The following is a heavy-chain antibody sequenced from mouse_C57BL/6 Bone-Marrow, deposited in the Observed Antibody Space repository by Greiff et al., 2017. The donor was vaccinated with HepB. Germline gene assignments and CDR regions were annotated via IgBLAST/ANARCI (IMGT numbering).Heavy chain of an antibody. D-gene: IGHD1-1*01. V-gene: IGHV1-15*01. CDR1: GYTFTDYE. Sequence: QVQLQQSGAELVRPGASVTLSCKASGYTFTDYEMHWVKQTPVHSLEWIGAIDPETGGTAYNQKFKGKAILTADKSSSTAYMELRSLTSEDAAVYYCQALLRRYWYFDVWGTGTTVTVSS. CDR2: IDPETGGT. J-gene: IGHJ1*03. CDR3: QALLRRYWYFDV.